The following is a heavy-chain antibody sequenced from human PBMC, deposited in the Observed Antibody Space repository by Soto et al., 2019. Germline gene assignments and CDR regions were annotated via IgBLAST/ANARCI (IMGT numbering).Heavy chain of an antibody. CDR2: IKQDGSEK. J-gene: IGHJ3*02. Sequence: GGSLRLSCAASGFTFSSYWMSWVRQAPGKGLEWVANIKQDGSEKYYVDSVKGRFTISRDNAKNSLYLQMNSLRAEDTAVYYCAMGRDGYNYAFDIWGQGTMVTVSS. D-gene: IGHD5-12*01. V-gene: IGHV3-7*03. CDR3: AMGRDGYNYAFDI. CDR1: GFTFSSYW.